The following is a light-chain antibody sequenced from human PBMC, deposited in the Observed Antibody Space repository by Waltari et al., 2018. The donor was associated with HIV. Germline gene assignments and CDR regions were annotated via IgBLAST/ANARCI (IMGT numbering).Light chain of an antibody. V-gene: IGLV1-40*01. CDR3: QSYDSRLGVL. CDR1: RPKNRASHY. CDR2: DNN. J-gene: IGLJ2*01. Sequence: HSVLTPPPSVAGAPGARVTISCTGSRPKNRASHYVHWYQQLPGTAPKLLIYDNNNRPSGVPDRFSGSKSGTSASLAITGLQAEDEADYYCQSYDSRLGVLFGGGTKLTVL.